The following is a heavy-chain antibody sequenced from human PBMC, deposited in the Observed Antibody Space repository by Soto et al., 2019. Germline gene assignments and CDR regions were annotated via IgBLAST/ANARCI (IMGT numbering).Heavy chain of an antibody. D-gene: IGHD6-13*01. CDR1: GGTFSSYT. CDR3: ARDRQQLNWFDP. V-gene: IGHV1-69*04. J-gene: IGHJ5*02. CDR2: IIPILGIS. Sequence: SVKVSCKASGGTFSSYTFSWVRQAPGQGLEWMGRIIPILGISNYAQKFQGRVTVTADKSTSTAFMELSNLRSEDTAVYYCARDRQQLNWFDPWGQGTLVTVSS.